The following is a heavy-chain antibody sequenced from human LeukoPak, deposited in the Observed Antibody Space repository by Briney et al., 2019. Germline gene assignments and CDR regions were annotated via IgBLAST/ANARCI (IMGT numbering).Heavy chain of an antibody. CDR1: GFTLSNYA. Sequence: PGGSLRLSCVASGFTLSNYAMTWVRQAPGKGLEWVSSSSGNGDNTYYADSVKGRFIISRDKAKNTLYLQMNSLRAEDTAVYYCAKEYDSSGYYHSDYWGQGTLVTVSS. D-gene: IGHD3-22*01. CDR3: AKEYDSSGYYHSDY. J-gene: IGHJ4*02. V-gene: IGHV3-23*01. CDR2: SSGNGDNT.